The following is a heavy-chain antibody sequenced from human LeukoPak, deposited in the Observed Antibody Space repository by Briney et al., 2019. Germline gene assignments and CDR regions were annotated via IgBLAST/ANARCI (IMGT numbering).Heavy chain of an antibody. CDR1: GFTFSSYE. CDR3: ARRPTSHDYGDYRDRRYGMDV. Sequence: GGSLRLSCAASGFTFSSYEMNWVRQAPGKGLEWVSYINSSGSTTYYADSVKGRFTISRDNAKNSLYLQMNSLRAEDTAVYYCARRPTSHDYGDYRDRRYGMDVWGQGTTVTVSS. V-gene: IGHV3-48*03. CDR2: INSSGSTT. D-gene: IGHD4-17*01. J-gene: IGHJ6*02.